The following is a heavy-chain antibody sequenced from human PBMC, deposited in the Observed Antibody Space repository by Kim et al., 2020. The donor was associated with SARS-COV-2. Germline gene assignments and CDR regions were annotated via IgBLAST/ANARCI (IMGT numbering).Heavy chain of an antibody. D-gene: IGHD3-22*01. V-gene: IGHV6-1*01. Sequence: SQTLSLTCAISGDSVSSNSAAWNWIRQSPSRGLEWLGGTYYRSKWYNDYAVSVKSRITINPDTSKNQFSLQLNSVTPEDTAVYYCARVRYYDSSGPIRGGYYYYYGMDVWGQGTTVTVSS. CDR1: GDSVSSNSAA. CDR3: ARVRYYDSSGPIRGGYYYYYGMDV. CDR2: TYYRSKWYN. J-gene: IGHJ6*02.